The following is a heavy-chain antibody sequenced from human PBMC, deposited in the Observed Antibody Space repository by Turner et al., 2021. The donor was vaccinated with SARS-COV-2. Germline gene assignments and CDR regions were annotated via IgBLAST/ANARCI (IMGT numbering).Heavy chain of an antibody. CDR1: GFTFSTYA. J-gene: IGHJ6*02. Sequence: QVQLVESGGGVVQPGRFLRLSCAASGFTFSTYAMHWVRQAPGKGLGWVEVKSYDGSNKYYADSGKGRFTISRDNSKNTLELQMSSLRAEDTAVYYCARGLGGGYYYGMDVWGQGTTVTVSS. D-gene: IGHD3-16*01. CDR2: KSYDGSNK. V-gene: IGHV3-30*04. CDR3: ARGLGGGYYYGMDV.